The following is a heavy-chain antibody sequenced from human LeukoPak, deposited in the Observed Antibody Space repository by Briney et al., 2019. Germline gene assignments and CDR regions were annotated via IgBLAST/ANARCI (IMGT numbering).Heavy chain of an antibody. CDR2: FSGRGGST. CDR1: GFTFSSYA. Sequence: GGSLRLSCAASGFTFSSYAMHWVRQAPGKGLEWVSVFSGRGGSTFYADSVKGRFTISRDNSQNTLYLQMNSLRTEDTAVYYCAKSPLDYCSGGSCYLYFDNWGQGTLVTVSS. J-gene: IGHJ4*02. D-gene: IGHD2-15*01. CDR3: AKSPLDYCSGGSCYLYFDN. V-gene: IGHV3-23*01.